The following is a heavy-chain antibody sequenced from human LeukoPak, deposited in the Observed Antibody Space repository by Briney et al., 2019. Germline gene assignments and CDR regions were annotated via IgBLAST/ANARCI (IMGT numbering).Heavy chain of an antibody. CDR1: GFTFSSFV. D-gene: IGHD6-19*01. Sequence: GGSLRLSCAASGFTFSSFVMHWVRQAPGKGLEYVSRITSSGGSTYYADSVKGRFTISRDNSKNTVYLQMSSLRPEDTAMYYCVNQISGWVYWGQGTMVTVSS. CDR2: ITSSGGST. V-gene: IGHV3-64D*06. J-gene: IGHJ4*02. CDR3: VNQISGWVY.